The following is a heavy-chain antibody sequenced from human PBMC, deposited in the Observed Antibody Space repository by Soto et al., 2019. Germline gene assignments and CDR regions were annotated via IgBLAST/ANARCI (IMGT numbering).Heavy chain of an antibody. D-gene: IGHD4-17*01. CDR2: IYYSGST. CDR3: ARGRTTGNWFDP. CDR1: GGSISSGGYY. Sequence: SETLSLTCTVSGGSISSGGYYWSWIRQHPGKGLEWIGYIYYSGSTYYNPSLKSRVTISVDTSKNQFSLKLSSVTAADTAVYHCARGRTTGNWFDPWGQGTLVTVSS. V-gene: IGHV4-31*03. J-gene: IGHJ5*02.